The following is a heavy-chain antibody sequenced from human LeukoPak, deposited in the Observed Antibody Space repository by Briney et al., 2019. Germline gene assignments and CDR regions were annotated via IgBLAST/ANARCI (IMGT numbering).Heavy chain of an antibody. J-gene: IGHJ4*02. V-gene: IGHV3-23*01. Sequence: GGSLRLSCVASGFNFDIFAMSWVRQSPGGGLEWVAALGRSGGSKNYADSVKGRFTISRDNSKNTLFLQMNSLRVEDSAIYYCAKGEMATSNWGQGTLVTVSS. D-gene: IGHD5-24*01. CDR2: LGRSGGSK. CDR3: AKGEMATSN. CDR1: GFNFDIFA.